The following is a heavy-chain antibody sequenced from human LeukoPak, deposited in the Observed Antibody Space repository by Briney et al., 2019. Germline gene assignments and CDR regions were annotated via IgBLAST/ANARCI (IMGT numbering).Heavy chain of an antibody. CDR1: GFTFDDYA. J-gene: IGHJ4*02. CDR3: ARDTAAADFDY. V-gene: IGHV3-9*01. CDR2: ISWNSGSI. Sequence: PGRSLRLSCAASGFTFDDYAMHWVRQAPGKGLEWVSGISWNSGSIGYADSVKGRFTISRDNAKNSLYLQMNSLRAEDTAVYYCARDTAAADFDYWGQGTLVTVSS. D-gene: IGHD6-13*01.